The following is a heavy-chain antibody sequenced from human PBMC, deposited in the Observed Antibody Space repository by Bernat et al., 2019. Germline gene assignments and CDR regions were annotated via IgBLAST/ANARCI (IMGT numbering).Heavy chain of an antibody. D-gene: IGHD4-17*01. J-gene: IGHJ6*03. CDR1: GFTFSSYW. V-gene: IGHV3-74*01. CDR3: ARGGGDYGDYVGYYYYYMDV. CDR2: INSDGGST. Sequence: DVQLVESGGGLVQPGGSLRLSCAASGFTFSSYWMHWVRQAPGKGLVWVSRINSDGGSTNYADSVKGRFTISRDNSKNTLYLQMNSLRAEDTAVYYCARGGGDYGDYVGYYYYYMDVWGKGTTVTVSS.